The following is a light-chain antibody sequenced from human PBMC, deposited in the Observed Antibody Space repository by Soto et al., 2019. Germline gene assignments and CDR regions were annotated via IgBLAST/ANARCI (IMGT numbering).Light chain of an antibody. CDR3: QQYGSSRFT. CDR1: QSVSSSY. CDR2: GAS. V-gene: IGKV3-20*01. J-gene: IGKJ3*01. Sequence: EIVLTQSPGTLSLSPGERATLSCRASQSVSSSYLSWYQQTPGQAPRLLIYGASSTATGIPDRFSGSGSGTDFTLTISILEPEDFAVYYCQQYGSSRFTFGPGTKVDIK.